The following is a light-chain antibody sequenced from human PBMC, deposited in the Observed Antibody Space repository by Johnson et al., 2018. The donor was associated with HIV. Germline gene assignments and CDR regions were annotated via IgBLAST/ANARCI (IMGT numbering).Light chain of an antibody. Sequence: QPVLTQPPSVSAAPGQKVTISCSGSSSKIGNNYVSWYQQFPGTAPKLVIYDNNNRPSVIPDRFSGSKSGTSATLCITGLQTGDEADYYCGTWDSSLRAFVFGTGIKVTFL. CDR1: SSKIGNNY. V-gene: IGLV1-51*01. J-gene: IGLJ1*01. CDR3: GTWDSSLRAFV. CDR2: DNN.